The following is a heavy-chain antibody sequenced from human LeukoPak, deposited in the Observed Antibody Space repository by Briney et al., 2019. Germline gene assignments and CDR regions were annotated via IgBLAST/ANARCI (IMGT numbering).Heavy chain of an antibody. CDR1: GFTFSSYS. J-gene: IGHJ5*02. CDR2: ISGSSSTI. V-gene: IGHV3-48*01. CDR3: ARLFLPAAA. D-gene: IGHD2-2*01. Sequence: GGSLRLSCAASGFTFSSYSMNWVRQAPGKGLEWVSYISGSSSTIYYADSVKGRFTISRDNAKNSLYLQMNSLRAEDTAVYFCARLFLPAAAWGQGTQVTVSS.